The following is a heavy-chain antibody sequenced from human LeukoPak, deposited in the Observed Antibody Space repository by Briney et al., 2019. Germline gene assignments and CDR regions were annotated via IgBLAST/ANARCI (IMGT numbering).Heavy chain of an antibody. J-gene: IGHJ4*02. V-gene: IGHV3-30-3*01. CDR1: GFTFSSYA. CDR2: ISYDGSNK. Sequence: GGSLRLSCAASGFTFSSYAMHWVRQAPGKGLEWVAVISYDGSNKHYADSVKGRFTISRDNSKNTLYLQMNSLRAEDTAVYYCARADGGSYTAMPYWGQGTLVTVSS. D-gene: IGHD5-18*01. CDR3: ARADGGSYTAMPY.